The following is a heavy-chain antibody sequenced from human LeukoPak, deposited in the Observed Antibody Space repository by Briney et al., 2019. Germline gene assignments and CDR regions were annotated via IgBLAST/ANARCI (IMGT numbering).Heavy chain of an antibody. J-gene: IGHJ6*04. Sequence: SETLSLTCAVSGYSINNGFYWGGIRQPPGMGREWIASIYHSGSTNYNPSLKSLVTISGATSTNQYSLKLRSMTAADPAVYYCARAPRNGYGMDVWGKGTPVTVSS. CDR2: IYHSGST. D-gene: IGHD1-14*01. CDR1: GYSINNGFY. V-gene: IGHV4-38-2*01. CDR3: ARAPRNGYGMDV.